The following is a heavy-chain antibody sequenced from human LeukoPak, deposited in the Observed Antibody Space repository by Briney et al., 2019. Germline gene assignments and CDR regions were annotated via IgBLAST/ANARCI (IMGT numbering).Heavy chain of an antibody. Sequence: SETLSLTCAVYGGSFSGYYWSWIRQPPGKGLEWIGEINHSGSTNYNPSLKSRVTISVDTSKNQFSLKLSSVTAADTAVYYCARIVVVPAAITNKYYYYGMDVWGQGTTVTVSS. CDR3: ARIVVVPAAITNKYYYYGMDV. CDR2: INHSGST. CDR1: GGSFSGYY. V-gene: IGHV4-34*01. J-gene: IGHJ6*02. D-gene: IGHD2-2*02.